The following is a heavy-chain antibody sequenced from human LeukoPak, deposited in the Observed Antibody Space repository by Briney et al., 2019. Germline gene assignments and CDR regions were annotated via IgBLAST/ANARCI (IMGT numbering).Heavy chain of an antibody. CDR1: GYTFTGYY. Sequence: ASVKVSCKASGYTFTGYYMHWVRQAPGQGLEWMGWINPNSGGTNYAQQLQGRVTMTRDTSISTAYMELSRLRSDDTAVYYCARDRTSSYWGQGIYCTNGVCYYTNWFDPWGQGTLVTVSS. D-gene: IGHD2-8*01. CDR3: ARDRTSSYWGQGIYCTNGVCYYTNWFDP. J-gene: IGHJ5*02. V-gene: IGHV1-2*02. CDR2: INPNSGGT.